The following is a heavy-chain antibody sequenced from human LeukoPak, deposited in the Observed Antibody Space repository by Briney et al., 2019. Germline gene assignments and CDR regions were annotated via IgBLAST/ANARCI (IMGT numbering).Heavy chain of an antibody. CDR3: ARASTPYYYDSSGSFDY. V-gene: IGHV3-74*01. Sequence: GGSLRLSCAASGFTFSSYLMHWVRQAPGKGLVWVSRINRDGSSTNYADSVKGRFTISRDNAKNTLYLQMNSLRGEDTAVYYCARASTPYYYDSSGSFDYWGQGTLVTVSS. CDR1: GFTFSSYL. CDR2: INRDGSST. J-gene: IGHJ4*02. D-gene: IGHD3-22*01.